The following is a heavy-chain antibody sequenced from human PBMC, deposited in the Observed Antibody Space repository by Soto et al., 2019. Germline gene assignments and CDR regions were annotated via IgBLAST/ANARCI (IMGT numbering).Heavy chain of an antibody. CDR3: ANDYYDGSGYVNDAFDI. Sequence: EVQLLESGGGLVQPGGSLRLSCAASGFTFSSYAMSWVRQAPGKGLEWVSAISGSGGSTYYADSVKGRFTVSRDNSKNTLYLQVNSLRAEDTPVYYCANDYYDGSGYVNDAFDIWGQGTMVTVSS. J-gene: IGHJ3*02. CDR1: GFTFSSYA. V-gene: IGHV3-23*01. D-gene: IGHD3-22*01. CDR2: ISGSGGST.